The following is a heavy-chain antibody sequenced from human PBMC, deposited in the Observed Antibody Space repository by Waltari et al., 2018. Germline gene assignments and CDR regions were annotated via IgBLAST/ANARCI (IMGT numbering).Heavy chain of an antibody. CDR2: IGGSTGST. V-gene: IGHV3-23*04. J-gene: IGHJ3*02. CDR1: GFTFSRYG. CDR3: AKSGRSPWAFDI. Sequence: EVQLVESGGGLVQPGGSLRLSCTASGFTFSRYGMTWVHQAPGKGLEWVSAIGGSTGSTNYADSVRGRFTISRDNSKNTLYLQMNSLRAEDTALYYCAKSGRSPWAFDIWGQGTMVTVSS. D-gene: IGHD3-10*01.